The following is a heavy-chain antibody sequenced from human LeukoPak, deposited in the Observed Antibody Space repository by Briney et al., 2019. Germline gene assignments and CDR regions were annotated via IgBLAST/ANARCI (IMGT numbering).Heavy chain of an antibody. D-gene: IGHD2-15*01. CDR1: GFTFSSYA. J-gene: IGHJ4*02. V-gene: IGHV3-64*01. Sequence: GGSLRLSCAASGFTFSSYAMHWVRQAPGKGLEYVSAISSNGGSTYYANSVKGRFTISRDNSKNTLYLQMNSLRAEDTAVYYCAKDEGCSGGSCYHRFDYWGQGTLVTVSS. CDR3: AKDEGCSGGSCYHRFDY. CDR2: ISSNGGST.